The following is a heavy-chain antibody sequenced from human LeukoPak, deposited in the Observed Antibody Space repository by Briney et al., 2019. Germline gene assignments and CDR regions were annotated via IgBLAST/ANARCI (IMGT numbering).Heavy chain of an antibody. CDR3: ARLRDGKYFDY. CDR1: GFTFSSYG. Sequence: GGSLRLSCAASGFTFSSYGMHWVRQAPGKGLEWVAVISYDGSNKYYADSVKGRFTISRDNSKNTLYLQMNSLRAEDTAVYYCARLRDGKYFDYWGQGTLVTVSS. CDR2: ISYDGSNK. J-gene: IGHJ4*02. V-gene: IGHV3-30*03.